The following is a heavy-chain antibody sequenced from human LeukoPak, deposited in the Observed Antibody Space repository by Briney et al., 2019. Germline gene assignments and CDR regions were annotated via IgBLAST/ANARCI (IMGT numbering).Heavy chain of an antibody. V-gene: IGHV3-11*01. CDR2: ISSSGSTI. CDR3: ARGYYDILTPFDI. D-gene: IGHD3-9*01. CDR1: GFTFSDYY. J-gene: IGHJ3*02. Sequence: GGSLRLSCAASGFTFSDYYMSWIRQAPGKGLEWVSYISSSGSTIYYADSVKGRFTISRDNAKNSLYLQMNSLRAEDTALYHCARGYYDILTPFDIWGQGTMVTVSS.